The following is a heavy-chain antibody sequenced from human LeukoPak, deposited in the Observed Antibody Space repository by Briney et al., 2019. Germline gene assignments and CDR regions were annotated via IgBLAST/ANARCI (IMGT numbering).Heavy chain of an antibody. Sequence: GSLRLSCAASAFTFNSYGMHWVRQAPGKGLEWVAVIWYDGSNKYYADSVKGRFTISRDNSKNTLYLQMNSLRAEDTAVYYCARADYGSGSYGPYGYWGQGTLVTVSS. V-gene: IGHV3-33*01. CDR1: AFTFNSYG. J-gene: IGHJ4*02. D-gene: IGHD3-10*01. CDR3: ARADYGSGSYGPYGY. CDR2: IWYDGSNK.